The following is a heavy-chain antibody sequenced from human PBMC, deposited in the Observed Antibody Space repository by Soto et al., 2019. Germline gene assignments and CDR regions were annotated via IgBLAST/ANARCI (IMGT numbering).Heavy chain of an antibody. CDR3: VGSYSAYIYGHTPFDC. CDR2: MYYSGSS. CDR1: GGSISSSSYY. V-gene: IGHV4-39*01. D-gene: IGHD5-18*01. Sequence: PSETLSLTCTVSGGSISSSSYYWGWIRQPPGKGLEWIGIMYYSGSSYYNPSLKSRGTVSVDTSKPQFSLKLSSVTAADTAEYYCVGSYSAYIYGHTPFDCSGQGTLATGST. J-gene: IGHJ4*02.